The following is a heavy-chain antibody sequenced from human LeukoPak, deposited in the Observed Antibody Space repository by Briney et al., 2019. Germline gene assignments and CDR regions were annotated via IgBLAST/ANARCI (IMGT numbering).Heavy chain of an antibody. CDR1: GFTFSSYA. Sequence: GSLRLSCAASGFTFSSYAMSWVRQAPGKGLEWVSAISGSGGSTYYADSVKGRFTISRDNSKNTLYLQMNSLRAEDTAVYYCAKGPLLWFGEYDPQHYYFDYWGQGTLVTVSS. J-gene: IGHJ4*02. CDR2: ISGSGGST. D-gene: IGHD3-10*01. V-gene: IGHV3-23*01. CDR3: AKGPLLWFGEYDPQHYYFDY.